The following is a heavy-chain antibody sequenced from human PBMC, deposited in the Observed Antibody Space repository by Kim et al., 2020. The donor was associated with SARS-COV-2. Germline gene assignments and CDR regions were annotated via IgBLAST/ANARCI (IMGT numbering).Heavy chain of an antibody. J-gene: IGHJ4*02. CDR3: ARRGRYARGFFDC. Sequence: EYNPSLESRLTLSLDTSKSQLSLRLTSVTAGDTAIYCCARRGRYARGFFDCWGQGILVTASS. V-gene: IGHV4-61*07. D-gene: IGHD1-26*01.